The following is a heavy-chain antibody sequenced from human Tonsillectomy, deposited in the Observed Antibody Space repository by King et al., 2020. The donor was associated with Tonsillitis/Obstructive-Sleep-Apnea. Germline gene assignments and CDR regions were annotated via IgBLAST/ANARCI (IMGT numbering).Heavy chain of an antibody. Sequence: QLQESGPGLVKPSQTLSLTCTVSGESISSAGYYWSWIRQHPGKGLEWIGYIYTTGTTFYNPSLGSRISMSVDTSKSQFSLELRSVTAADTAIYYCARIKFYYYNTGSPQLVGDYFEHWGQGALVAVSS. CDR1: GESISSAGYY. D-gene: IGHD3-16*01. J-gene: IGHJ4*02. CDR2: IYTTGTT. CDR3: ARIKFYYYNTGSPQLVGDYFEH. V-gene: IGHV4-31*03.